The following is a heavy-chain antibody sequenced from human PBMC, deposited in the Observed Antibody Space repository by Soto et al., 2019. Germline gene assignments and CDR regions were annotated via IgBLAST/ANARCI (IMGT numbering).Heavy chain of an antibody. CDR2: IYYSGST. Sequence: PSETLSLTCTVSGASISSYYWSWIRQPPGKGLEWIGYIYYSGSTTYNPSLKGRVTISKDTSKNQFSLTLTSVTAADTAVYYCARTEWLQAFDYWGPGTLVTVSS. V-gene: IGHV4-59*01. CDR3: ARTEWLQAFDY. D-gene: IGHD5-12*01. CDR1: GASISSYY. J-gene: IGHJ4*02.